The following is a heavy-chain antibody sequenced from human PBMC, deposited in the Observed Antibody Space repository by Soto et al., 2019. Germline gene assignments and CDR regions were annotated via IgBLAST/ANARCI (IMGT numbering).Heavy chain of an antibody. CDR3: ARAYGSGTYYSSCFDY. Sequence: GGSLRLSCAASGFTFNDYTMNWVRQAPGKGLEWVSSIRSSGNIYYADSVKGRFTISGDNAKNSLYLQMNSLRAEDTAVYYCARAYGSGTYYSSCFDYWGQGTLVTVSS. J-gene: IGHJ4*02. CDR1: GFTFNDYT. D-gene: IGHD3-10*01. V-gene: IGHV3-21*01. CDR2: IRSSGNI.